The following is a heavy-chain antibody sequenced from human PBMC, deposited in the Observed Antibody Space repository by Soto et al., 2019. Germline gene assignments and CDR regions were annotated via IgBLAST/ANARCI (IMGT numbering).Heavy chain of an antibody. Sequence: QVQLVESGGGVVQPGRSLRLSCAASGFTFSSYGMNWVRQAPGKGLEWVAVISYDENNKYYADSVKGRFTISRDNSKNTLYLQMNSLRAEDTAVYYCAKGSGPIRFLEWSRYYYYYGMDVWGQGTTVTVSS. CDR2: ISYDENNK. D-gene: IGHD3-3*01. CDR3: AKGSGPIRFLEWSRYYYYYGMDV. V-gene: IGHV3-30*18. J-gene: IGHJ6*02. CDR1: GFTFSSYG.